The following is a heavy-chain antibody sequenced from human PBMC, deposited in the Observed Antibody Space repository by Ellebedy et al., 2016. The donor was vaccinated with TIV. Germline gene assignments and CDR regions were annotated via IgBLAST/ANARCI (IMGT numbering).Heavy chain of an antibody. J-gene: IGHJ4*02. D-gene: IGHD4-17*01. CDR1: GYTFTKYY. CDR2: LDATVGST. Sequence: ASVKVSCKTSGYTFTKYYFHWIRQAPGRGLEWMGVLDATVGSTTYAQSLQDRVTMTRDTSTRTVYMELRSLRFEDTAVYYCASVPSAGADFWGQGTLVTVSS. V-gene: IGHV1-46*01. CDR3: ASVPSAGADF.